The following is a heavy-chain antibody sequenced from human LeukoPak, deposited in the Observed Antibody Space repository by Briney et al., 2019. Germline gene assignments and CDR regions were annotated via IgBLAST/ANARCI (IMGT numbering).Heavy chain of an antibody. Sequence: SETLSLTCTVSGGSISSSSYYWGWIRQPPGKGLEWIGSVYYSGSTYYNPSLKSRVTISVDTSKNQFSLKLSSVTAADTAVYYCARQFYDSSGLDAFDIWGQGTMVTVSS. CDR1: GGSISSSSYY. CDR3: ARQFYDSSGLDAFDI. V-gene: IGHV4-39*01. J-gene: IGHJ3*02. CDR2: VYYSGST. D-gene: IGHD3-22*01.